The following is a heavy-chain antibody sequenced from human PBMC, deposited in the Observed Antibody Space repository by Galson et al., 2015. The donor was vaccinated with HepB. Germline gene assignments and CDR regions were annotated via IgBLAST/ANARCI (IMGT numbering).Heavy chain of an antibody. J-gene: IGHJ4*02. CDR1: GYRFSSYW. CDR3: ARHVDADSSDY. CDR2: IYPADSDT. V-gene: IGHV5-51*01. Sequence: QSGAEVKKPGESLKISCKGSGYRFSSYWIAWVRQMPGKGLEWMGIIYPADSDTRYSPSFQGQVTISADESIDTAYLQWSSLKASDTAIYYCARHVDADSSDYWGQGTLVTVSS. D-gene: IGHD6-13*01.